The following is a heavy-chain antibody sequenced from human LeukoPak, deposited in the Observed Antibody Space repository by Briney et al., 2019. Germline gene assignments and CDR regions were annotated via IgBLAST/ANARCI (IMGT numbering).Heavy chain of an antibody. V-gene: IGHV3-30*02. Sequence: GGSLRLSCAASGFTFSSYSMNWVRQAPGKGLEWVAFIRYDGSNKYYADSVKGRFTISRDNSKNTLYLQMNSLRAEDTAVYYCAKAMDYDFWSGYFLDVWGKGTTVTVSS. J-gene: IGHJ6*04. CDR2: IRYDGSNK. D-gene: IGHD3-3*01. CDR3: AKAMDYDFWSGYFLDV. CDR1: GFTFSSYS.